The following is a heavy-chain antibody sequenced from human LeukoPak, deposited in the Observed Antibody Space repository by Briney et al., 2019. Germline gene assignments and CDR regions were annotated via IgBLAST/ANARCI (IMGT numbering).Heavy chain of an antibody. J-gene: IGHJ6*03. Sequence: SETLSLTCTVSGGSISSYYRSWIRQPAGKGLEWIGRIYTSGSTNYNPSLKSRVTISVDKSKNQFSLKLSSVTAADTAVYYCARDTAYYYDSSAYLNYYYMDVWGKGTTVTVSS. CDR2: IYTSGST. V-gene: IGHV4-4*07. CDR3: ARDTAYYYDSSAYLNYYYMDV. D-gene: IGHD3-22*01. CDR1: GGSISSYY.